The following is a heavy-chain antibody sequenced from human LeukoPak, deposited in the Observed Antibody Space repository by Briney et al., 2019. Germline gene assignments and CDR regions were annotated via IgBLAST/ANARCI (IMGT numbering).Heavy chain of an antibody. V-gene: IGHV3-23*01. J-gene: IGHJ4*02. D-gene: IGHD3-16*01. Sequence: KTGGSLRLSCAASGFTFSSYGMSWVRQAPGKGLEWVSVISGSGGNTDYADSVKGRFTISRDNSKNTLYLQMNSLRAEDTAVYYCAKDLGYDYVWGEGNFYDYWGQGTLVTVSS. CDR3: AKDLGYDYVWGEGNFYDY. CDR2: ISGSGGNT. CDR1: GFTFSSYG.